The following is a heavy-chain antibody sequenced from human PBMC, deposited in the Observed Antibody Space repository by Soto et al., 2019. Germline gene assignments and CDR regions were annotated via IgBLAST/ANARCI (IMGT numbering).Heavy chain of an antibody. D-gene: IGHD3-3*01. J-gene: IGHJ6*02. Sequence: SVKVSCKASGGTFSGYAISWVRQAPGQGLEWMGGIIPIFGTANYAQKFQGRVTITADESTSTAYMELSSLRSEDTAVYYCARYDFWSGYRPTYYYYGMDVWGQGTTVTVSS. CDR2: IIPIFGTA. V-gene: IGHV1-69*13. CDR1: GGTFSGYA. CDR3: ARYDFWSGYRPTYYYYGMDV.